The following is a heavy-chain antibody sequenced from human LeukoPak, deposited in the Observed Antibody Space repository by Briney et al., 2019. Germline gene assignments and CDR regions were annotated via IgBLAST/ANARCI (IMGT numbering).Heavy chain of an antibody. CDR1: GGSLSGYY. Sequence: PSETLSLTCAVYGGSLSGYYWSWIRQPPGKGLEWIGEINHSGSTNYNPSLKSRVTISVDTSKNQFSLKLSSVTAADTAVYYCARGPYGSGSYYISPSFDYWGQGTLVTVSS. V-gene: IGHV4-34*01. J-gene: IGHJ4*02. CDR2: INHSGST. CDR3: ARGPYGSGSYYISPSFDY. D-gene: IGHD3-10*01.